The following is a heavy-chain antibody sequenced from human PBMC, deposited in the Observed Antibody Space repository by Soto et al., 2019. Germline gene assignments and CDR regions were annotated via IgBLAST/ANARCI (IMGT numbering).Heavy chain of an antibody. CDR1: GGTFSSYA. J-gene: IGHJ4*02. Sequence: SVKVSCKASGGTFSSYAISWVRQAPGQGLEWMGGIIPIFGTANYAQKFQGRVTITADESTSTAYMELSSLRSEDTAVYYCARVLGRSGWFGGYFDYWGQGTLVTVSS. D-gene: IGHD6-19*01. CDR2: IIPIFGTA. CDR3: ARVLGRSGWFGGYFDY. V-gene: IGHV1-69*13.